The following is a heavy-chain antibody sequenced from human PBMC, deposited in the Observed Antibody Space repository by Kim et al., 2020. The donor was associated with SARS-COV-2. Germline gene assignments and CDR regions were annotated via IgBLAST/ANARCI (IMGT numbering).Heavy chain of an antibody. V-gene: IGHV3-15*01. CDR1: GFTFSNAW. CDR3: TTDLILLWFGELWPDGGEYYFDY. CDR2: IKSKTDGGTT. J-gene: IGHJ4*02. Sequence: GGSLRLSCAASGFTFSNAWMSWVRQAPGKGLEWVGRIKSKTDGGTTDYAAPVKGRFTISRDDSKNTLYLQMNSLKTEDTAVYYCTTDLILLWFGELWPDGGEYYFDYWGQGTLVTVSS. D-gene: IGHD3-10*01.